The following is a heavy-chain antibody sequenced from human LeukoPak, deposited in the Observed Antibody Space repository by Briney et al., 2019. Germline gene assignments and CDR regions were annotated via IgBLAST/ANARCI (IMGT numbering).Heavy chain of an antibody. V-gene: IGHV3-23*01. Sequence: GGSLRLSCAASGFTFSTYAMSWVRQAPGKGLEWVAVVTNNGGSTYYADSVKGRFTLSRDNSKDTLYLQMNSLRAEDTAVYYCAKLWSSSRGAFDIWGQGTMVTVPS. CDR1: GFTFSTYA. CDR3: AKLWSSSRGAFDI. CDR2: VTNNGGST. D-gene: IGHD6-13*01. J-gene: IGHJ3*02.